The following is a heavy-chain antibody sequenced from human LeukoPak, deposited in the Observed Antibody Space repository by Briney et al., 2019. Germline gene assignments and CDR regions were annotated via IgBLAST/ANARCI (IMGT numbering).Heavy chain of an antibody. D-gene: IGHD4-17*01. CDR3: AKGVADYGEEKALLDN. Sequence: ASVKVSCKVSGYTLTELSMHWVRQAPGKGLEWMGGFDPEDGETIYAQKFKGRVTMTEDTSTDTAYMELSSLRSEDTAVYYCAKGVADYGEEKALLDNWGQGTLVTVSS. V-gene: IGHV1-24*01. CDR2: FDPEDGET. J-gene: IGHJ4*02. CDR1: GYTLTELS.